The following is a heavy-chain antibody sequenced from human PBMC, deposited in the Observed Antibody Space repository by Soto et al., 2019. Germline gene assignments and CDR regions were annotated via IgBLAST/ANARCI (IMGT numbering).Heavy chain of an antibody. J-gene: IGHJ4*02. CDR1: GFTFSLSA. CDR2: LSGGGSTT. V-gene: IGHV3-23*01. CDR3: AKGPEYDILTGCDY. D-gene: IGHD3-9*01. Sequence: EVQLLESGGGFVQPGESLRLSCAASGFTFSLSAMSWVRQAPGRGLDWVSSLSGGGSTTDYADSVKGRFTIARDNSKNTVHLQMNSLRAEDTAVYYCAKGPEYDILTGCDYWGQGALVNLSS.